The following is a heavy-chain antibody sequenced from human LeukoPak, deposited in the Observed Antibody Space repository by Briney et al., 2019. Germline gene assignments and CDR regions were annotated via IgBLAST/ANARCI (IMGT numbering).Heavy chain of an antibody. CDR3: ARRYYYGSGSYYSYYYYYMDV. J-gene: IGHJ6*03. CDR1: GFTFSSYW. CDR2: INSDGSST. Sequence: GGSLRLSCAASGFTFSSYWMHWVRQAPGKGLVWVSCINSDGSSTSYADSVKGRFTISRDNAKNTLYLQMNSLRAEDTAVYYCARRYYYGSGSYYSYYYYYMDVWGKGTTVTVSS. V-gene: IGHV3-74*01. D-gene: IGHD3-10*01.